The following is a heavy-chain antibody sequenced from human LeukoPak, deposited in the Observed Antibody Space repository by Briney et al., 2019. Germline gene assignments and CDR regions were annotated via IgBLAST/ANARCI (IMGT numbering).Heavy chain of an antibody. Sequence: ASVKVSCKASGYTFTSYGISWVRQAPGQGLEWMGRIIPILGIANYAQKFQGRVTITADKSTSTAYMELSSLRSEDTAVYYCAREDIVASYYYGMDVWGQGTTVTVSS. V-gene: IGHV1-69*04. CDR1: GYTFTSYG. CDR3: AREDIVASYYYGMDV. D-gene: IGHD5-12*01. J-gene: IGHJ6*02. CDR2: IIPILGIA.